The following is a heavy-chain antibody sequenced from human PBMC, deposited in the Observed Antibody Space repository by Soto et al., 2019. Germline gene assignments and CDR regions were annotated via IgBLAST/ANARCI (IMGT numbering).Heavy chain of an antibody. CDR1: ADTFTSYY. CDR2: INPNGGST. D-gene: IGHD3-16*02. V-gene: IGHV1-46*01. Sequence: ASVKVSCKAPADTFTSYYIHWERQAPGHGLEWMGIINPNGGSTSFAQTFQSRITMTTDTSTSTVYMELRSLRSEDTAVYYCARSSGGVVGIIIEGSNWLAPWGHGSLVTFSS. J-gene: IGHJ5*02. CDR3: ARSSGGVVGIIIEGSNWLAP.